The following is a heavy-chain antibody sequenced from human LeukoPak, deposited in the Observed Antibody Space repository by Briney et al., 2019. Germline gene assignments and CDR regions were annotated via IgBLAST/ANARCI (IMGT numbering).Heavy chain of an antibody. V-gene: IGHV3-13*01. CDR1: GFTFSSYD. Sequence: GGSLRLSCAASGFTFSSYDMHWVRQATGKGLEWVSAIGTAGDTYYPDSVKGRFTISRDNSKNTLYLQMNSLRAEDTAVYYCAKDRDIVVVVAATPYDYWGQGTLVTVSS. D-gene: IGHD2-15*01. CDR3: AKDRDIVVVVAATPYDY. CDR2: IGTAGDT. J-gene: IGHJ4*02.